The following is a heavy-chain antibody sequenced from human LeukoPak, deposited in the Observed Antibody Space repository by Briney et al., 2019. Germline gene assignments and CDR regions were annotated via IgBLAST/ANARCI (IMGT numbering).Heavy chain of an antibody. Sequence: SETLSLTCTVSGGSISSYYWSWLRQPPGKGLEWIGYIYYSGSTNYNPSLKSRVTISVDTSKNQFSLKLSSVTAADTAVYYCARLDTFGYWGQGTLVTVSS. D-gene: IGHD3/OR15-3a*01. CDR2: IYYSGST. J-gene: IGHJ4*02. V-gene: IGHV4-59*08. CDR1: GGSISSYY. CDR3: ARLDTFGY.